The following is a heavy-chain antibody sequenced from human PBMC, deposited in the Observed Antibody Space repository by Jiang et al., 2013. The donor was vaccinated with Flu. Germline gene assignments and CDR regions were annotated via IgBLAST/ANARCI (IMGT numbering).Heavy chain of an antibody. CDR1: GYTFTTSG. D-gene: IGHD2-15*01. CDR3: ARVCSDGPCRYYFDN. Sequence: GAEVKKPGASVKVSCKASGYTFTTSGITWVRQAPGQGLEWLGWISTYNGDTKYAQKVQDRVTMTTDTSTSTAYMELRSLTSDDTAVYFCARVCSDGPCRYYFDNWGQGTLVTVSS. CDR2: ISTYNGDT. V-gene: IGHV1-18*01. J-gene: IGHJ4*02.